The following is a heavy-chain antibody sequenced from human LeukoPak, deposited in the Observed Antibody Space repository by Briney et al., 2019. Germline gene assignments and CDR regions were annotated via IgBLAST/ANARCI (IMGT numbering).Heavy chain of an antibody. CDR1: GFTFSSSG. CDR2: IWYDGTNK. J-gene: IGHJ4*02. Sequence: GGSLRLSCAASGFTFSSSGMHWVRQAPGKGLEWVAVIWYDGTNKYYADSVKGRFTISKDISKNTLYLQMNSLRAEDTALYYCAREYGSGSLDYWGQGTLVTDSS. CDR3: AREYGSGSLDY. D-gene: IGHD3-10*01. V-gene: IGHV3-33*01.